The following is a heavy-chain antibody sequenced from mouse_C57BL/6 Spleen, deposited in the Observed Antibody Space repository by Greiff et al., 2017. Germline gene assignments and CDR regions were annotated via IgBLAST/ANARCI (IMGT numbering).Heavy chain of an antibody. CDR3: TRDTGTMVTTGFAY. D-gene: IGHD2-2*01. V-gene: IGHV5-9-1*02. Sequence: DVQLQESGEGLVKPGGSLKLSCAASGFTFSSYAMSWVRQTPEKRLEWVAYISSGGDYIYYADTVKGRFTISRDNARNTLYLQMSSLKSEDTAMYYCTRDTGTMVTTGFAYWGQGTLVTVSA. CDR1: GFTFSSYA. J-gene: IGHJ3*01. CDR2: ISSGGDYI.